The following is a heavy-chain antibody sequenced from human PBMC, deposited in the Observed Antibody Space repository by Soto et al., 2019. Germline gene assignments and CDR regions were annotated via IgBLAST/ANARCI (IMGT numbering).Heavy chain of an antibody. J-gene: IGHJ5*02. Sequence: SGESLKISCKGSGYSFTSYWISWVRQMPGKGLEWMGRIDPSDSYTNYSPSFQGHVTISADKSISTAYLQWSSLKASDTAMYYCARSPGYGYCSGGSCYASYWFDPWGQGTLVTVSS. CDR2: IDPSDSYT. CDR3: ARSPGYGYCSGGSCYASYWFDP. D-gene: IGHD2-15*01. CDR1: GYSFTSYW. V-gene: IGHV5-10-1*01.